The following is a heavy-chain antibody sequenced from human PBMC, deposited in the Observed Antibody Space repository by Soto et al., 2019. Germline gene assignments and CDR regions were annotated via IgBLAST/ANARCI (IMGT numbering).Heavy chain of an antibody. CDR1: GGSISSYS. CDR3: ARDQRNGWYMNYYYGMDV. D-gene: IGHD6-19*01. Sequence: PSETLSLTCTVSGGSISSYSWSWIRQPAGKGLEWIGRIYTSGSTNYNPSLKSRVTMSVDTSKNQFSLKLSTVTAADTAVYYCARDQRNGWYMNYYYGMDVWGQGTTVTVSS. J-gene: IGHJ6*02. V-gene: IGHV4-4*07. CDR2: IYTSGST.